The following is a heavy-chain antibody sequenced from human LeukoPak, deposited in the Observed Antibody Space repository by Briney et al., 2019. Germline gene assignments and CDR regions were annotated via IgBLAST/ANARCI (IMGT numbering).Heavy chain of an antibody. CDR2: IMPNGETR. CDR1: GFSFSNYV. Sequence: PGGSLRLSRAASGFSFSNYVMHWVRQAPGKGLEYVSAIMPNGETRGYANSMKGRFTISRDNAKNSLYLQMNSLRAEDTAVYYCARDHGSGSYYNFLDYYYYYGMDVWGQGTTVTVSS. J-gene: IGHJ6*02. CDR3: ARDHGSGSYYNFLDYYYYYGMDV. D-gene: IGHD3-10*01. V-gene: IGHV3-64*01.